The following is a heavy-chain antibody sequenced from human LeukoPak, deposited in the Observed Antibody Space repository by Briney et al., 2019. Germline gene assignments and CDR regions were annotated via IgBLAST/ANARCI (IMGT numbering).Heavy chain of an antibody. V-gene: IGHV3-23*01. D-gene: IGHD5-12*01. CDR1: GFTFSSYA. CDR3: AKDRYSPQSYSGYAFDY. CDR2: ISGSGGST. Sequence: PGGSLRLSCAASGFTFSSYAMSWVRQAPGKGLEWVSAISGSGGSTYYADSVKGRFTISRDNSKNTLYLQMNSLRAEDTAVYYCAKDRYSPQSYSGYAFDYWGQGTLVTVSS. J-gene: IGHJ4*02.